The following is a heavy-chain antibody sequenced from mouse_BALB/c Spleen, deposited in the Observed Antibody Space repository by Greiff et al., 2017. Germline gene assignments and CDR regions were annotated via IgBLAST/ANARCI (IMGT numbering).Heavy chain of an antibody. V-gene: IGHV2-9-2*01. Sequence: VKLVESGPGLVAPSQSLSITCTVSGFSLTSYDISWIRQPPGKGLEWLGVIWTGGGTNYNSAFMSRLSISKDNSKSQVFLKMNSLQTDDTAIYYCVREDYRYGDYWGQGTTLTVSS. CDR2: IWTGGGT. J-gene: IGHJ2*01. D-gene: IGHD2-14*01. CDR3: VREDYRYGDY. CDR1: GFSLTSYD.